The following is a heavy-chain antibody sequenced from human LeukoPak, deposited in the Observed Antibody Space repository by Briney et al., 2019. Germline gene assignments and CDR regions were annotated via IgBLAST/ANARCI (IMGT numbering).Heavy chain of an antibody. CDR3: AKDDRDDSSGYYRYYYYYMDV. CDR1: GFTFDDYG. J-gene: IGHJ6*03. D-gene: IGHD3-22*01. CDR2: INWNGGST. V-gene: IGHV3-20*04. Sequence: GGSLRLSCAASGFTFDDYGMSWVRQAPGKGLEWVSGINWNGGSTGYADSVKGRFTISRDNAKNSLYLQMNSLRAEDTAVYYCAKDDRDDSSGYYRYYYYYMDVWGKGTTVTVSS.